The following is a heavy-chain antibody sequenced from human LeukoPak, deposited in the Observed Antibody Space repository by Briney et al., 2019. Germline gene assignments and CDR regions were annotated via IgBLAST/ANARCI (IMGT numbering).Heavy chain of an antibody. CDR3: ATISDLLFYFDS. J-gene: IGHJ4*02. CDR2: IYTGGNT. V-gene: IGHV3-66*01. CDR1: GFTVSSTY. Sequence: GGSLRLSCAASGFTVSSTYMSWVRQAPGKRLEWVSLIYTGGNTYYADSVKGRFTLSRDNSKNTVYLQMSSLRVEDTAMYYCATISDLLFYFDSWGQGTLVTVSS.